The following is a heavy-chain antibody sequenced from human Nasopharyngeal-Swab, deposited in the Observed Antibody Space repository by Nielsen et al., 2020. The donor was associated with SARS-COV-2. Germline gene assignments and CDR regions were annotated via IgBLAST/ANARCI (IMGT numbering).Heavy chain of an antibody. V-gene: IGHV3-48*01. D-gene: IGHD2-2*01. CDR1: GFTFRSYS. J-gene: IGHJ6*02. CDR3: ARDYCSSTSCQRYYYYYYGMDV. CDR2: ISTGTST. Sequence: GESLKISCAASGFTFRSYSMNWVRQAPGKGLEWVSYISTGTSTYFADSVKGRFTISRDNAKNSLHLQMNSLRAEDTAVYYCARDYCSSTSCQRYYYYYYGMDVWGQGTTVTVSS.